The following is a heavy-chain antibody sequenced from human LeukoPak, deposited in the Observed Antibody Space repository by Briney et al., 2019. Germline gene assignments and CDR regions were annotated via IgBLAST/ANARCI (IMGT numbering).Heavy chain of an antibody. Sequence: GGSLRLSCEASGFTFDDYGMSWVRQGPGKGLEWVSGINWNGGSTGYVDSVKGRFTISRDNAKNSLYLQMNSLRAEDTAVYYCAREPPYSNTWTDFDYWGQGTLVTVSS. CDR3: AREPPYSNTWTDFDY. D-gene: IGHD6-13*01. J-gene: IGHJ4*02. V-gene: IGHV3-20*04. CDR1: GFTFDDYG. CDR2: INWNGGST.